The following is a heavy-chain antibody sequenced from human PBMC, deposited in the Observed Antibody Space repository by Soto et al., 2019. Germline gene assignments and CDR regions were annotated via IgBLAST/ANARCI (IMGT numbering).Heavy chain of an antibody. D-gene: IGHD2-2*01. CDR3: ARVPAATIYFYYDGMDV. J-gene: IGHJ6*02. Sequence: QVQLVQSGAEVKKPGASVKVSCKASGYTFTSYGISWVRQAPGQGLEWMGWISAYNGNTNYAQKLQGRVTMTTDTSTSTAYMELRSLRSDDTAVYYCARVPAATIYFYYDGMDVWGQGTTVTVSS. CDR2: ISAYNGNT. CDR1: GYTFTSYG. V-gene: IGHV1-18*01.